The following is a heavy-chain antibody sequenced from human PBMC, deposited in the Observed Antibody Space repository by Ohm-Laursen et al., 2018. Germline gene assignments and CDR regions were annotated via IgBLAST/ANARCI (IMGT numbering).Heavy chain of an antibody. CDR3: AREVAGAGDY. CDR1: GDSINNYY. D-gene: IGHD6-13*01. Sequence: SGTLSLTCTVSGDSINNYYWSWIRQPAGKGLEWIGRMYATGSSNYNPSLNSRVTMSVDTPKNQVSLKLSSVTAADTAMYYCAREVAGAGDYWGQGTLVTVSS. V-gene: IGHV4-4*07. J-gene: IGHJ4*02. CDR2: MYATGSS.